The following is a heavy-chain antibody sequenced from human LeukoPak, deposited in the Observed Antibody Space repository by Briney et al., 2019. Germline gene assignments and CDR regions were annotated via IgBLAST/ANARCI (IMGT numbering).Heavy chain of an antibody. J-gene: IGHJ4*02. Sequence: GGSLRLSCAAFGFTFSSYWMSWVRQAPGKGLEWVANIKEDGSEKYYVDSVKGRFTISRDNAKNSLYLQMNSLRAEDTAVYYCAREGIDSNGYYSYFDYWGQGTLVTVSS. CDR1: GFTFSSYW. D-gene: IGHD3-22*01. V-gene: IGHV3-7*01. CDR2: IKEDGSEK. CDR3: AREGIDSNGYYSYFDY.